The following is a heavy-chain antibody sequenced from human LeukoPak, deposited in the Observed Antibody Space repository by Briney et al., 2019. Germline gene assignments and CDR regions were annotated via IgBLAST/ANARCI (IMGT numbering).Heavy chain of an antibody. Sequence: PGGSLRLSCAASGFTFSSYGMHWVRQAPGKGREWVAIIWHDGNNKNYADSVRGRFTISRDNSKSTLYLEMNRLRAEDTAVYYCARDGAYCDGGSCYSGYCDYWGQGRLVTVSS. V-gene: IGHV3-33*01. J-gene: IGHJ4*02. CDR2: IWHDGNNK. CDR1: GFTFSSYG. D-gene: IGHD2-15*01. CDR3: ARDGAYCDGGSCYSGYCDY.